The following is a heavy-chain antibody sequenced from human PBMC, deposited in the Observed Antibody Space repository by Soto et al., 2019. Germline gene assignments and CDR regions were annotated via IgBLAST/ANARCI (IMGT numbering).Heavy chain of an antibody. CDR3: ARQSGGYYYYGMDV. J-gene: IGHJ6*02. CDR1: GGSIIDYY. D-gene: IGHD1-26*01. Sequence: SETLSLTCTVSGGSIIDYYWSWIRQPPGKGLEWIGYIYYSGTTDYSPSLKSRVTISVDTSKNQFSLKLSSVTAADSSIYYCARQSGGYYYYGMDVWGQGTTVTVSS. V-gene: IGHV4-59*08. CDR2: IYYSGTT.